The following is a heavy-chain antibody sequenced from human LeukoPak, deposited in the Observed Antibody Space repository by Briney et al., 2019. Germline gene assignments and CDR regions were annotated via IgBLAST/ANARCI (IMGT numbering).Heavy chain of an antibody. CDR1: GGSISSSSYY. V-gene: IGHV4-39*01. J-gene: IGHJ5*02. CDR2: IYYSGST. CDR3: ARHITRLRYNWFDP. D-gene: IGHD4-17*01. Sequence: SETLSLTCTVSGGSISSSSYYWGWIRQPPGKGLEWIGSIYYSGSTYYNPSLKSRVTISVDTSKNQFSLKLSSVTAADTAVYYCARHITRLRYNWFDPWGQGTLVTVSS.